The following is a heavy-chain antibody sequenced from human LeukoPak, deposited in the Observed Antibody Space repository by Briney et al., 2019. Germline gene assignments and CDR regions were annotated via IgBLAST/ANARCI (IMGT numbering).Heavy chain of an antibody. CDR1: GYTFTDYS. J-gene: IGHJ4*02. CDR3: ARGHTIRAFDY. D-gene: IGHD2-2*01. V-gene: IGHV1-2*02. Sequence: ASVKVSCKASGYTFTDYSMHWVRQAPGQGLEWMGWINPNSGGANYAQKFQGRVTMTRDTSISTTYMELTRLQSDDTAVYFCARGHTIRAFDYWGQGTLVTVSS. CDR2: INPNSGGA.